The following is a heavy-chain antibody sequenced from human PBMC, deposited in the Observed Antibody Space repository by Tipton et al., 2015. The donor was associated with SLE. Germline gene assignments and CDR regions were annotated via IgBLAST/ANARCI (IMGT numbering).Heavy chain of an antibody. J-gene: IGHJ4*02. V-gene: IGHV3-33*06. CDR2: IWYDESRK. D-gene: IGHD3-22*01. Sequence: SLRLSCAASRFSFSSYGMHWVRQAPGKGLEWVASIWYDESRKYFADSVKGRFTISRDNSKNTLYLQMNSLRAEDTAVYYCAKDVDSSGYEYCDFWGQGTLVTVSS. CDR1: RFSFSSYG. CDR3: AKDVDSSGYEYCDF.